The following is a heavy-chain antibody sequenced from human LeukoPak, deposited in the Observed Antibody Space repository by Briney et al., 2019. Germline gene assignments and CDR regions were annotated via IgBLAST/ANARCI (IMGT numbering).Heavy chain of an antibody. J-gene: IGHJ5*02. CDR3: ARGGGNCSSTSCYRNNWFDP. CDR1: GGSISSGSYY. V-gene: IGHV4-61*02. D-gene: IGHD2-2*02. CDR2: IYTSGST. Sequence: PSETLSLTGTVSGGSISSGSYYWSWIRQPAGKGLEWIGRIYTSGSTNYNPSLKSRVTISVDTSKNQFSLKLSSVTAADTAVYYCARGGGNCSSTSCYRNNWFDPWGQGTLVTVSS.